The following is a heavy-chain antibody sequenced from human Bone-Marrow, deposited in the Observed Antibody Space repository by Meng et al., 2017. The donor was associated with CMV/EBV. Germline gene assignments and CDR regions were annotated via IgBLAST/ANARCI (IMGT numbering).Heavy chain of an antibody. CDR2: INPSGGST. CDR3: ARGMTTSSEVYNWIDP. Sequence: ASVKVSCKASGYTFTSYYMHWVRQAPGQGLKWMGIINPSGGSTSYAQKFQGRVTMTRDTSTSTVYMELSSLRSEDTAVYYCARGMTTSSEVYNWIDPWGQGTLVTVSS. D-gene: IGHD5-24*01. V-gene: IGHV1-46*01. J-gene: IGHJ5*02. CDR1: GYTFTSYY.